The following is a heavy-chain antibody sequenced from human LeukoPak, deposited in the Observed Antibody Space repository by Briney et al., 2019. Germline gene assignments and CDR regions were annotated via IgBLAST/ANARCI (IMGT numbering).Heavy chain of an antibody. CDR3: AREGCPGSSCNYFDY. J-gene: IGHJ4*02. D-gene: IGHD2-15*01. Sequence: SETLSLTCNVSGGSIRSSNYYWGWIRQPPGKGLEWIGIIYYSGSTYYNPSLKSRVTISIDTSKNHFSLELNSVTAADAAVYYCAREGCPGSSCNYFDYWGQGSLVAVSS. V-gene: IGHV4-39*07. CDR1: GGSIRSSNYY. CDR2: IYYSGST.